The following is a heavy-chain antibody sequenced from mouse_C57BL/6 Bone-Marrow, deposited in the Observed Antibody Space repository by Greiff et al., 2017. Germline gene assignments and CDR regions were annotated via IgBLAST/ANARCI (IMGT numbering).Heavy chain of an antibody. V-gene: IGHV5-4*01. CDR3: ARVYYYAMDY. J-gene: IGHJ4*01. CDR2: ISDGGSYT. Sequence: EVQLVESGGGLVKPGGSLKLSCAASGFTFSSYAMSWVRQTPEKRLEWVATISDGGSYTYYPDNVKGRFTISRENAKNNLYLQMSHLKSEDTAMYYCARVYYYAMDYWGQGTSVTVSS. CDR1: GFTFSSYA.